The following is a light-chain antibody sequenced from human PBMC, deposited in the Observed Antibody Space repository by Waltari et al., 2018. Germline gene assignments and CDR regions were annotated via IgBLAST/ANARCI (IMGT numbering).Light chain of an antibody. Sequence: QSVLTQPPSASAAPGQKVTISCSGSSPNIGTHYVSWYQQLPGTAPKLLIYDNNKRPSGIPDRFSGSKSGTSATLGITGLQTGDEADYYCGTWDSSLSVVVFGGGTKLTVL. J-gene: IGLJ2*01. CDR2: DNN. CDR1: SPNIGTHY. V-gene: IGLV1-51*01. CDR3: GTWDSSLSVVV.